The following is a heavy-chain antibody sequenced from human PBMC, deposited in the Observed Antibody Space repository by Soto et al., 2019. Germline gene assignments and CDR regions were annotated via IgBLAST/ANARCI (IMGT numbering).Heavy chain of an antibody. D-gene: IGHD3-3*01. CDR1: GFTFSSYS. CDR3: ARVVGYYDFWSGRPE. V-gene: IGHV3-21*01. J-gene: IGHJ4*02. CDR2: ISSSSSYI. Sequence: GGSLRLSCAASGFTFSSYSMNWVRQAPGKGLEWVSSISSSSSYIYYADSVKGRFTISRDNAKNSLYLQMNSLRAEDTAVYYCARVVGYYDFWSGRPEWGQGTLVTVSS.